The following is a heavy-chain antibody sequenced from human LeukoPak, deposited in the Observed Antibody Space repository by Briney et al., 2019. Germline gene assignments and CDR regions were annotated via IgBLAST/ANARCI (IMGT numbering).Heavy chain of an antibody. CDR3: ARDNGDPRTYFDY. CDR2: ISSSGSSI. V-gene: IGHV3-48*03. J-gene: IGHJ4*02. Sequence: PGGSPRLSCAASGFTFSSYEMNWVRQAPGKGLEWISYISSSGSSIYYVDSVKGRFTISRDNAKNSLYLQMNSLRAEDTAVYYCARDNGDPRTYFDYWGQGTLVTVSS. D-gene: IGHD4-17*01. CDR1: GFTFSSYE.